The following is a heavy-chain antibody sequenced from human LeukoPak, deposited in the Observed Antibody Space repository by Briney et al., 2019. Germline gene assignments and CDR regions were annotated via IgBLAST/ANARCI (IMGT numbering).Heavy chain of an antibody. CDR3: AREEYGDHLW. D-gene: IGHD4-17*01. V-gene: IGHV3-7*01. CDR1: GFTLSRYW. CDR2: IKQDGSEK. Sequence: GGSLRLSCAASGFTLSRYWMSWVRQAPGKGLEWVANIKQDGSEKYYVDSVKGRFTISRDNAKNSLYLQMNNLRAEDTAVYYCAREEYGDHLWWGQGTLVTVSS. J-gene: IGHJ4*02.